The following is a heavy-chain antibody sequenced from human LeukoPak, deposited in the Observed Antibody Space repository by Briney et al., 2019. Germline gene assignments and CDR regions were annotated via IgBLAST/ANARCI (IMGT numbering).Heavy chain of an antibody. CDR3: AKTLSGYYGSGSYDY. CDR1: GFTFSRSG. J-gene: IGHJ4*02. Sequence: GGSLRLSCAASGFTFSRSGMHWVRQAPGKGLEWVAVMSYDGSDKYYADSVKGRFTISRDNSKNTLYLQMNSLRAEDTAVYYCAKTLSGYYGSGSYDYWGQGTLVTVSS. V-gene: IGHV3-30*18. D-gene: IGHD3-10*01. CDR2: MSYDGSDK.